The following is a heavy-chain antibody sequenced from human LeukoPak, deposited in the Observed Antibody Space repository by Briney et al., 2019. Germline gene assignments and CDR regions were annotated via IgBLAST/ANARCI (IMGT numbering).Heavy chain of an antibody. J-gene: IGHJ4*02. Sequence: GGSLRLSCAASGFTFSSYAMHWVRQAPGKGLEWVAVISYDGSNKYYADSVKGRFTISRDNSKNTLYLQMNSLRAEDTAVYYCAREVLTIVAGTGFDYWGQGTLVTVSS. D-gene: IGHD6-19*01. CDR1: GFTFSSYA. CDR2: ISYDGSNK. V-gene: IGHV3-30-3*01. CDR3: AREVLTIVAGTGFDY.